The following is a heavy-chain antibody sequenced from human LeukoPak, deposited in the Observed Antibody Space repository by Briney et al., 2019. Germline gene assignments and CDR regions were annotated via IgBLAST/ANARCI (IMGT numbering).Heavy chain of an antibody. Sequence: GGSLRLSCAASGFTFSSYSMNWVRQAPGKGLEWVSSISSSSSYIYYADSVKGRFTISRDNAKNSLYLQMNSLRAEDTAVYYCVFENTIFGVVTHLDWGQGTLVTVSS. J-gene: IGHJ4*02. V-gene: IGHV3-21*01. D-gene: IGHD3-3*01. CDR1: GFTFSSYS. CDR3: VFENTIFGVVTHLD. CDR2: ISSSSSYI.